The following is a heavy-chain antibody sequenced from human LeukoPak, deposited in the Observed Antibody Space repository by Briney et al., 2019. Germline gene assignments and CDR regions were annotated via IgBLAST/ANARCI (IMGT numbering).Heavy chain of an antibody. CDR1: GFTVSSNY. J-gene: IGHJ6*02. CDR2: IYSGGST. D-gene: IGHD6-6*01. Sequence: GGSLRLSCAASGFTVSSNYMSWVRQAPGKGLEWVSVIYSGGSTYYADSVKGRFTISRDNSKNTLYLQMNSLRAEDTAVYYCASPYSGARPYYYYGMDVWGQGTTVTVSS. CDR3: ASPYSGARPYYYYGMDV. V-gene: IGHV3-53*01.